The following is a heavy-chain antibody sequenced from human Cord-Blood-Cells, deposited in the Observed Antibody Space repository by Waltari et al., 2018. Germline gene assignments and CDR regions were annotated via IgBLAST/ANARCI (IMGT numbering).Heavy chain of an antibody. J-gene: IGHJ2*01. Sequence: EVKKPGSSVKVSCKASGGTFSSYAISWMRQAPGQGLEWMGGNIPIFGTANDAQKFQGRVTITADEATTTAYMGLSSLRSEDTAVNCCASYASLFSHDWYFDHWGRGTLVTVSS. CDR3: ASYASLFSHDWYFDH. V-gene: IGHV1-69*01. CDR1: GGTFSSYA. CDR2: NIPIFGTA. D-gene: IGHD2-8*01.